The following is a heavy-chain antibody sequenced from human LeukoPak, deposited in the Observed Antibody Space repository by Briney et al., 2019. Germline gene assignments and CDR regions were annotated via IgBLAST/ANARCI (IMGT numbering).Heavy chain of an antibody. CDR3: ARRNSYYSGSGSLDY. J-gene: IGHJ4*02. V-gene: IGHV4-34*01. Sequence: PSETLSLTCAVYGGSFSGYYWSWIRQPPGKGLEWIGEINHSGSTNYNPSLKGRVTISVDTSKNQFSLKLSPVTAADTAVYYCARRNSYYSGSGSLDYWGQGTLVTVSS. D-gene: IGHD3-10*01. CDR1: GGSFSGYY. CDR2: INHSGST.